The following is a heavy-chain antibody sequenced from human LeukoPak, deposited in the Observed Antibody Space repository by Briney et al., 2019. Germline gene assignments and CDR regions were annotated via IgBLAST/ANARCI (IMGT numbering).Heavy chain of an antibody. Sequence: SETLSLTCTVSGGSISSYYWSWIRQPPGKGLEWIGYIYYSGSTNYNPSLKSRVTISVDTSKNQSSLKLSSVTAADTAVYYCARHGYGDSQNAFDIWGQGTMVTVSS. CDR1: GGSISSYY. V-gene: IGHV4-59*08. D-gene: IGHD4-17*01. CDR2: IYYSGST. J-gene: IGHJ3*02. CDR3: ARHGYGDSQNAFDI.